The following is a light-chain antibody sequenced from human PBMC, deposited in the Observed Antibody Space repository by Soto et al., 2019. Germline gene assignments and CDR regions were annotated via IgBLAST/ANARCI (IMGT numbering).Light chain of an antibody. J-gene: IGKJ1*01. CDR3: KQYGSSPGT. Sequence: EIVMTQSPATLSVSPGERATLSCRASQSVSSNLAWYQQKPGQAPRLLIYGAYSRATGIQDRFSGSGSGTDFTLTISRLEPEDFAVYYCKQYGSSPGTFGQGTKVDIK. CDR1: QSVSSN. V-gene: IGKV3-20*01. CDR2: GAY.